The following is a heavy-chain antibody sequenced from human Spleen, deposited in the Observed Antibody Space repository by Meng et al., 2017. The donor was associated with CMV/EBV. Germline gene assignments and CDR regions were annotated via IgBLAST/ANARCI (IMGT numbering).Heavy chain of an antibody. CDR3: ARGAWLFDS. CDR1: GFTFSSYW. D-gene: IGHD5-12*01. Sequence: LSLTCAASGFTFSSYWMSWVRQAPGKGLEWVANIKQDGSEKYYVDSVKGRFTISRDNAKNSLYLQMNSLRAGDTAMYYCARGAWLFDSWGQGTLVTVSS. J-gene: IGHJ4*02. V-gene: IGHV3-7*01. CDR2: IKQDGSEK.